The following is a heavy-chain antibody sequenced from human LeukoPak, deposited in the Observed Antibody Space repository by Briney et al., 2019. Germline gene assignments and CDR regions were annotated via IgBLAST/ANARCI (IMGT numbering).Heavy chain of an antibody. J-gene: IGHJ4*02. V-gene: IGHV1-46*01. CDR3: ARDDTSGPQVY. Sequence: EASVKVSCKASGYTFTSYYMRWVRQAPGQGLEWMGMISPSGGSTNYAQKFQGRVTMTRDTSTSTVYMELSSLRSEDAAVYYCARDDTSGPQVYWGQGTLVTVSS. D-gene: IGHD3-22*01. CDR1: GYTFTSYY. CDR2: ISPSGGST.